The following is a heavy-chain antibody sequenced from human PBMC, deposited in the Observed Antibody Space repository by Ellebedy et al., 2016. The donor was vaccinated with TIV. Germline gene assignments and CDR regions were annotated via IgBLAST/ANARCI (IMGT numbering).Heavy chain of an antibody. CDR3: ARDPSNWFDP. Sequence: AASVKVSCKASGNTFTGHYTHWVRQAPGQGLEWMGWINPNSGDTNYAQKFQGGVTMTRDTSISTAYMELSRLRSDDTAVYYCARDPSNWFDPWGQGTLVTVSS. CDR2: INPNSGDT. J-gene: IGHJ5*02. V-gene: IGHV1-2*02. CDR1: GNTFTGHY.